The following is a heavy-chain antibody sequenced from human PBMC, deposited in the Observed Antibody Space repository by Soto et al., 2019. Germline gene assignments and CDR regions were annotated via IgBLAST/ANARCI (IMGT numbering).Heavy chain of an antibody. CDR3: AHQEVRNCNRNSCYVAS. Sequence: QITLKESGPTLVKPTQTLTLTCTCSGFSLSTSGVGVGWIRQPPGKALEWLALIYWDDDKRYSPSLKSRLTINKDTPKNQVVLTMTNMDPVDTATYYCAHQEVRNCNRNSCYVASWGQGTLVTVSS. V-gene: IGHV2-5*02. D-gene: IGHD2-2*01. J-gene: IGHJ5*02. CDR1: GFSLSTSGVG. CDR2: IYWDDDK.